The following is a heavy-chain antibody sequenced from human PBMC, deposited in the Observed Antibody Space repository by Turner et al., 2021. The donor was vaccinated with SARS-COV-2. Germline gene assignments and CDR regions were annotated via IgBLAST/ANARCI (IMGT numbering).Heavy chain of an antibody. CDR3: ARLMDTAMDYYGMDV. CDR2: IFYSGST. D-gene: IGHD5-18*01. J-gene: IGHJ6*02. Sequence: QLQPHESGPGLVKPSETLSPTFTVPGGSISSSSYYWGWIRQPRGKGGEWIENIFYSGSTYYNPSHKSRVTRSVDTSKNQFSLKLSSVTGADTAVYYCARLMDTAMDYYGMDVWGQGTTVTVSS. CDR1: GGSISSSSYY. V-gene: IGHV4-39*01.